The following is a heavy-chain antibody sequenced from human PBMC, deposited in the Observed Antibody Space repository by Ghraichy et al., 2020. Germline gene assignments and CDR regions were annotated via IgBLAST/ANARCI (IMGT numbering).Heavy chain of an antibody. Sequence: GESLNISCAASGFPFADYAMTWVRQPPGKGLEWLSLIFNAGGVYDADSVRGRFTISRDTSQNTLYLQLDSLRVEDTAVYYCAKFRSHPHYNYYMDAWGRGTTVIVSS. CDR1: GFPFADYA. D-gene: IGHD6-19*01. CDR3: AKFRSHPHYNYYMDA. J-gene: IGHJ6*03. CDR2: IFNAGGV. V-gene: IGHV3-23*01.